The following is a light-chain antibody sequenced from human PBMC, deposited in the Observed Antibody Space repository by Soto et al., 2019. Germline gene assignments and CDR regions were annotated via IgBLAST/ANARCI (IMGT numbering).Light chain of an antibody. J-gene: IGKJ5*01. V-gene: IGKV1-9*01. CDR3: QQLKSYSS. Sequence: DIQLTQSPSFLSASVGDRVTITCRASQGISSYLAWYQQKPGKAPKLLIYAASTLQSGVPSRFSGSGSGTEFTLTISSLQPEDFATYYCQQLKSYSSFGQGTRLEIK. CDR2: AAS. CDR1: QGISSY.